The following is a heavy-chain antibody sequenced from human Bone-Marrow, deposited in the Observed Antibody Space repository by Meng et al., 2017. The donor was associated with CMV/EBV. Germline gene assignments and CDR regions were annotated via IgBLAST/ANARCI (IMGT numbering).Heavy chain of an antibody. CDR3: ARGSGEGGLRYYYGMDV. D-gene: IGHD3-16*01. CDR2: ILPILGIS. J-gene: IGHJ6*02. V-gene: IGHV1-69*10. Sequence: SVKVSCKASGGLFTNYSISWVRRAPGQGLEWMGGILPILGISNYAQKFQGRVTITADKSTSKAYMELSSLRSEDTAVYYCARGSGEGGLRYYYGMDVWGQGTTVTVSS. CDR1: GGLFTNYS.